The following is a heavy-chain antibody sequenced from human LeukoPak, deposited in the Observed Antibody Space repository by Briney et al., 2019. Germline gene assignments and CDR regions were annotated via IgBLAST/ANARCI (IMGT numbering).Heavy chain of an antibody. J-gene: IGHJ4*02. CDR2: ISGSGGST. CDR1: GFTFSTYA. D-gene: IGHD7-27*01. Sequence: QPGGSLRLSCAASGFTFSTYAMSWLRQAPGKGLEWVSAISGSGGSTYYADSVKGRFTISRDNSKNTLYLQINSLRAEDTAIYYCAKDRRNWGSRVDYWGQGTLVTVFS. V-gene: IGHV3-23*01. CDR3: AKDRRNWGSRVDY.